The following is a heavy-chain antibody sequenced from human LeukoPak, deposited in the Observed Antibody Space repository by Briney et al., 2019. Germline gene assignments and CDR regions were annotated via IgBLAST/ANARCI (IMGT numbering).Heavy chain of an antibody. CDR1: GGPISSYH. V-gene: IGHV4-59*12. D-gene: IGHD3-10*01. J-gene: IGHJ4*02. CDR3: GRDFGITSFLDY. Sequence: SETLSLTCTVSGGPISSYHWRWLRQPPGKGLEWIGYIYYSGSTNYNPSLKSRVTISVDQSKNHLSLKMSSLTAADTAVYYCGRDFGITSFLDYWGQGTLVTVSS. CDR2: IYYSGST.